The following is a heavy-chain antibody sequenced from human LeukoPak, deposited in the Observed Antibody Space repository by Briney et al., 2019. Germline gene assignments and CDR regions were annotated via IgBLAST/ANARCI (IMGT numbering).Heavy chain of an antibody. D-gene: IGHD6-13*01. Sequence: ASVKVSCKASGYTFTGYYMHWVRQAPGQGLEWMGWINPNSGGTNYAQKFQGRVTMTRDTSISTAYMELSRLRSGDTAVYYCARDTGYSSSWFPDYYYYGMDVWGQGTTVTVSS. CDR3: ARDTGYSSSWFPDYYYYGMDV. V-gene: IGHV1-2*02. CDR1: GYTFTGYY. J-gene: IGHJ6*02. CDR2: INPNSGGT.